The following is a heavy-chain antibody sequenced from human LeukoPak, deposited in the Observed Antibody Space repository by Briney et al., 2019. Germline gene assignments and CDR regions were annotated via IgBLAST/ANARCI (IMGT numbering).Heavy chain of an antibody. J-gene: IGHJ4*02. Sequence: GGSLRLSCAASGFTFDDYAMYWVRQAPGKGLEWVSLINWAGATTYSADSVKGRFTISRDNSKNSLYLQMNSLRTEDTALYYCAKDMGMTTITGGFDFWGQGTLVTVSS. D-gene: IGHD4-11*01. CDR3: AKDMGMTTITGGFDF. CDR2: INWAGATT. CDR1: GFTFDDYA. V-gene: IGHV3-43*01.